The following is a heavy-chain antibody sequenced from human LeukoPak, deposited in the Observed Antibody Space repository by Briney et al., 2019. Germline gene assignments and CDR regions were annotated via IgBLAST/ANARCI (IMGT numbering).Heavy chain of an antibody. J-gene: IGHJ5*02. V-gene: IGHV4-59*01. CDR1: GGSISSYY. Sequence: SETLSLTCTVSGGSISSYYWSWIRQPPGKGLEWIGYIYYSGSTNYNPSLKSRVTISVDTFKNQFSLKLSSVTAADTAVYYCARARRYYGSGTQFDPWGQGTLVTVSS. CDR3: ARARRYYGSGTQFDP. D-gene: IGHD3-10*01. CDR2: IYYSGST.